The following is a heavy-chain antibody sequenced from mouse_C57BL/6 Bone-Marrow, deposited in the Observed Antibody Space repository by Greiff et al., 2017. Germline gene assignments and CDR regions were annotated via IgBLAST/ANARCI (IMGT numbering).Heavy chain of an antibody. Sequence: QVQLQQPGAELVKPGASVKLSCKASGYTFTSYWMQWVKQRPGQGLEWIGEIDPSDSYTNYNQKFKGMATLTVDTSSSTAYMQLSSLTSEASAVYYCGRRPSITRYWGQGTSVTVSA. CDR1: GYTFTSYW. D-gene: IGHD1-1*01. V-gene: IGHV1-50*01. J-gene: IGHJ4*01. CDR3: GRRPSITRY. CDR2: IDPSDSYT.